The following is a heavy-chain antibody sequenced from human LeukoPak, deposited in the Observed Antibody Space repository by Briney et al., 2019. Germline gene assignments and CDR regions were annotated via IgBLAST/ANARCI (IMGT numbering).Heavy chain of an antibody. Sequence: PGGSLILSCEASGLTFSSHDIHWVRQAPGKGLEWVAVTSNDGTIKYYADSVEGRFTISRDNSKNTLYLQMNSLRPEDTAVYYCARDPVADKPDYFDDWGQGTLVTVSS. D-gene: IGHD6-19*01. V-gene: IGHV3-30-3*01. J-gene: IGHJ4*02. CDR1: GLTFSSHD. CDR3: ARDPVADKPDYFDD. CDR2: TSNDGTIK.